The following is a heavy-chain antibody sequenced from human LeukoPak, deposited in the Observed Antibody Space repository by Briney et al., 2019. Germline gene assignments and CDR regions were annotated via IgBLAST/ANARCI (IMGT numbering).Heavy chain of an antibody. J-gene: IGHJ4*02. Sequence: AGSLTLSCAASGFTFSSCWIHWVCQAPGKGLVSVSRINSDGSSTTYADSVKGRLTISRDNAKNTLYLQMNSLRAEDTAMYYCVRQYSYGNSAYYPWDYWGQGTVVTVSS. CDR1: GFTFSSCW. V-gene: IGHV3-74*01. CDR2: INSDGSST. CDR3: VRQYSYGNSAYYPWDY. D-gene: IGHD3-22*01.